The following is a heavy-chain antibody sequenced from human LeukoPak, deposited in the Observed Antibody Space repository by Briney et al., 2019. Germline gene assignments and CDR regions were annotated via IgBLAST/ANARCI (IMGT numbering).Heavy chain of an antibody. CDR1: GFTFSSYA. D-gene: IGHD1-7*01. CDR2: IRYDGSNK. V-gene: IGHV3-30*02. J-gene: IGHJ4*02. CDR3: AKSGWNYAGNVDY. Sequence: GGSLRLSCAASGFTFSSYAMHWVRQAPGKGLEWVAFIRYDGSNKYYADSVKGRFTISRDNSKNTLYLQMNSLRAEDTAVYYCAKSGWNYAGNVDYWGQGTLVTVSS.